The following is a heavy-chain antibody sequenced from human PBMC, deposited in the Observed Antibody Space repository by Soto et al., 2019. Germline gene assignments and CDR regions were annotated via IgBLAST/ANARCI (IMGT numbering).Heavy chain of an antibody. CDR1: GYTFTGYY. J-gene: IGHJ6*02. D-gene: IGHD2-2*01. Sequence: ASVKVSCKASGYTFTGYYMHWVRQAPGQGLEWMGWINPNSGGTNYAQKFQGWVTMTRDTSISTAYMELSRLRSDDTALYYCARVTGGPAANYGMDVWGQGTTVTVSS. V-gene: IGHV1-2*04. CDR2: INPNSGGT. CDR3: ARVTGGPAANYGMDV.